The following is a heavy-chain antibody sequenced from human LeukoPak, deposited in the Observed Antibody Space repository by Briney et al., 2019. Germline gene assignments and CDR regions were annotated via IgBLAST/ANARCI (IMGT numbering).Heavy chain of an antibody. J-gene: IGHJ4*02. CDR3: AKAVTIFGVVIRRAPDDYFDY. D-gene: IGHD3-3*01. CDR1: GFPFSTYA. V-gene: IGHV3-23*01. CDR2: ISTAGGTT. Sequence: GESLRLSCAASGFPFSTYAMSWVRQAPGRGLEWVSIISTAGGTTFYTDSVKGRFTISRDNSKNTLYLQMNSLRAEDTAVYYCAKAVTIFGVVIRRAPDDYFDYWGQGTLVTVSS.